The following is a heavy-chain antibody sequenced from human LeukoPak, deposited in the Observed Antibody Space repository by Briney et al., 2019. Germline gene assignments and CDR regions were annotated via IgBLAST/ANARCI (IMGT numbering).Heavy chain of an antibody. CDR2: IWYDGSNK. Sequence: GSLRLSCAASGFNFSRHGMHWVRQAPGKGLEWVAVIWYDGSNKYYADSVKGRFTISRDNAKNSLYLQMNSLRAEDTALYYCAREVSEGFDYWGQGTLVTVSS. J-gene: IGHJ4*02. CDR1: GFNFSRHG. CDR3: AREVSEGFDY. D-gene: IGHD3-22*01. V-gene: IGHV3-33*01.